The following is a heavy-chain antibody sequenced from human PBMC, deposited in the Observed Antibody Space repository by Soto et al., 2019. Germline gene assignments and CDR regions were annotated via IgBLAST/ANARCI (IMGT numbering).Heavy chain of an antibody. CDR2: INTDGSWT. J-gene: IGHJ4*02. V-gene: IGHV3-74*01. CDR3: AREVASYDRSGFFDY. CDR1: GFTFNNYW. Sequence: PGGSLHISSEASGFTFNNYWVHWVRQTPGKGLVWVSRINTDGSWTNYAYSVKGRFTISRDNSKNTLYLQMHSLRADDTAVYYCAREVASYDRSGFFDYWGQGALVTVSS. D-gene: IGHD3-22*01.